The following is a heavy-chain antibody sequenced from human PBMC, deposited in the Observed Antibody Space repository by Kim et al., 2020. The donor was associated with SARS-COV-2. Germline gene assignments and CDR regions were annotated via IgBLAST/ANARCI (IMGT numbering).Heavy chain of an antibody. Sequence: GGSLRLSCAASGFKFNTYAMSWVRQAPGKGLEWVSVISGGGGSKSYADSVRGRFTISRDNSKNTIYLHMIGLRAEDTAIYFCAKELCYYDCSIDYWGQGTLVTVSS. D-gene: IGHD3-22*01. V-gene: IGHV3-23*01. J-gene: IGHJ4*02. CDR1: GFKFNTYA. CDR2: ISGGGGSK. CDR3: AKELCYYDCSIDY.